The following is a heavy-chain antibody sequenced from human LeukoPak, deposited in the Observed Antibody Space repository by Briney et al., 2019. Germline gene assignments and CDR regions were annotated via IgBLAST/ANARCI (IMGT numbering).Heavy chain of an antibody. D-gene: IGHD3-10*01. CDR1: GGSISSYY. V-gene: IGHV4-59*01. CDR2: IYYSGST. J-gene: IGHJ4*02. CDR3: ARATGYGSGSYNDY. Sequence: SETLSLTCTVPGGSISSYYWSWIRQPPGKGLEWIGYIYYSGSTNYNPSLKSRVTISVDTSKNQFSLKLSSVTAADTAVYYCARATGYGSGSYNDYWGQGTLVTVSS.